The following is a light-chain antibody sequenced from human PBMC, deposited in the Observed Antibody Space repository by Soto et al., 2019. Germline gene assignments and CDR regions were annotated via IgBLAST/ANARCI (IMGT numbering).Light chain of an antibody. Sequence: QSALTQPASVSGSPGQSITISCTGTSSDVGGYNFVSWYQQHPGKAPKLMIYDVNIRPSGISNRFSGSKSGNTASLPISGLQAEDEADYYCCSYASSSTRVIFGGGTKLTVL. CDR3: CSYASSSTRVI. V-gene: IGLV2-14*03. CDR1: SSDVGGYNF. J-gene: IGLJ2*01. CDR2: DVN.